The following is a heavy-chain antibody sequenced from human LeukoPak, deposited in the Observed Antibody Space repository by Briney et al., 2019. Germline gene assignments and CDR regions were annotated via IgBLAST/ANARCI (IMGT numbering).Heavy chain of an antibody. D-gene: IGHD6-13*01. CDR3: ARGAIAYYYMDV. J-gene: IGHJ6*03. CDR1: GGSISSSSYY. Sequence: SETLSLTCTVSGGSISSSSYYWGWIRQPPGKGLEWIGSIYSSGSTYYNPSLKSRVTISVDTSKNQFSLKLSSVTAADTAVYYCARGAIAYYYMDVWGKGTTVTVSS. V-gene: IGHV4-39*07. CDR2: IYSSGST.